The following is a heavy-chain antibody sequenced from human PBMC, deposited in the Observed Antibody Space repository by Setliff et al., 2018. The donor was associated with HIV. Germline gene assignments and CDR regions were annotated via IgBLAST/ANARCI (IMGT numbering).Heavy chain of an antibody. CDR1: GGSFSGYY. V-gene: IGHV4-59*01. CDR3: TTVHYCSSSRCYIIDY. Sequence: PSETLSLTCAVYGGSFSGYYWSWIRQPPGKGLEWIGYIYYSGSTNYNPSLKSRVTISIDTSQNQFSLKLTSVTAADTAVYYCTTVHYCSSSRCYIIDYWGQGTLVTVSS. J-gene: IGHJ4*02. CDR2: IYYSGST. D-gene: IGHD2-2*02.